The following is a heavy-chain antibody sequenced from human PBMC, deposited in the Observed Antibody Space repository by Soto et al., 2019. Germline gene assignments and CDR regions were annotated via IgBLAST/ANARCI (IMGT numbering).Heavy chain of an antibody. CDR1: GGSLSGYY. Sequence: SETLCVTWPVAGGSLSGYYWSWIRQPPGKGLEWIGYMYNTGSTIYNPSLKSRVTISVDTSKNQFSLKLNSVTAADTAVYYCARDLWGYCGADCYPLDVWGQGTTVTVSS. V-gene: IGHV4-59*01. D-gene: IGHD2-21*02. J-gene: IGHJ6*02. CDR2: MYNTGST. CDR3: ARDLWGYCGADCYPLDV.